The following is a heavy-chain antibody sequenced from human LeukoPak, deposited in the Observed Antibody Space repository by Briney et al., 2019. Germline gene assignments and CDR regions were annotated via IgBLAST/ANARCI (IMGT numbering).Heavy chain of an antibody. J-gene: IGHJ4*02. CDR3: ARALIRITTVRGVMDY. D-gene: IGHD3-10*01. V-gene: IGHV4-34*01. CDR2: INHSGST. CDR1: GGSFSGYY. Sequence: SETLSLTCAVYGGSFSGYYWSWIRQPPGKGLEWIGEINHSGSTNYNPSLKSRVTISVDTSKNQFSLKLSSVTAADTAVYYCARALIRITTVRGVMDYWGQGTLVTVSS.